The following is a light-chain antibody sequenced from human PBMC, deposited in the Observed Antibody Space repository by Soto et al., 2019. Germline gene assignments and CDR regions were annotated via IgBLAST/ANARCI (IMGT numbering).Light chain of an antibody. CDR2: RAS. CDR1: QSVSSN. CDR3: QQHNNWPLT. Sequence: EVVMTQSPAALSVSPGERATLSCRASQSVSSNLAWYQQKVGQAPRLLIYRASTRATGIPARFSGSGSGTEFTLTISSLQSEDFAVYYCQQHNNWPLTFGGGTKVEIK. J-gene: IGKJ4*01. V-gene: IGKV3-15*01.